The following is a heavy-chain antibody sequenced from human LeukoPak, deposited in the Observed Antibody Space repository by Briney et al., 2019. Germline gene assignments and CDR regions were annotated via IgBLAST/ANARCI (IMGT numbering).Heavy chain of an antibody. V-gene: IGHV1-2*02. CDR3: AILRYNWNH. Sequence: GASVKISCKASGYTFTGYYMHWVRQAPGQGLEWVGWINPNSGGTNYAQKFQGRVTMTRDTSSSTAYMELSRLRSDDTGGDYCAILRYNWNHWGQGTLVTVSS. J-gene: IGHJ5*02. CDR1: GYTFTGYY. D-gene: IGHD1-20*01. CDR2: INPNSGGT.